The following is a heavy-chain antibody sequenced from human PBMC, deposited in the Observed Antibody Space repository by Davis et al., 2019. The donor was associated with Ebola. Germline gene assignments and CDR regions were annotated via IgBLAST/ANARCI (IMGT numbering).Heavy chain of an antibody. V-gene: IGHV1-69*10. CDR1: GGTFSSYA. CDR2: IIPILGIA. Sequence: SVKVSCKASGGTFSSYAISWVRQAPGQGLEWMGGIIPILGIANYAQKFQGRVTITADESTSTAYMELSSLRSDDTAVYYCARPVYPIAAAGSPFDPWGQGTLVTVSS. D-gene: IGHD6-13*01. CDR3: ARPVYPIAAAGSPFDP. J-gene: IGHJ5*02.